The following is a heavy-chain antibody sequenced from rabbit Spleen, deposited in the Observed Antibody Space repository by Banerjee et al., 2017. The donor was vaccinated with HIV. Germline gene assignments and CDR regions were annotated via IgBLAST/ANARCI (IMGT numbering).Heavy chain of an antibody. CDR2: IDSGSSGFT. CDR1: GFDLSAYG. D-gene: IGHD8-1*01. J-gene: IGHJ4*01. CDR3: ARDGAGGSYFAL. V-gene: IGHV1S45*01. Sequence: QEQLVESGGGLVQPAGTLTLTCTASGFDLSAYGMSWVRQAPGKGLEWIACIDSGSSGFTYFATWAKGRFTCSKTSSTTVTLQMTRLTAADTATYFCARDGAGGSYFALWGPGHPRHRL.